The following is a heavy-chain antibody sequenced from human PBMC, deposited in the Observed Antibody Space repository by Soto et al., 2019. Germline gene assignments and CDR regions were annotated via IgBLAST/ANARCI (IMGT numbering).Heavy chain of an antibody. J-gene: IGHJ6*02. CDR2: ISYDGSNQ. D-gene: IGHD6-19*01. Sequence: GGSLRLSCAASGFGFSRHGMHWVRQAPGKGLEWVAVISYDGSNQDYADSVKGRFSISRDNSKNTVYLQMNSLRVEDSAVYYCARDRSSTYYYYGRDLWGQGTTVTASS. CDR3: ARDRSSTYYYYGRDL. V-gene: IGHV3-30-3*01. CDR1: GFGFSRHG.